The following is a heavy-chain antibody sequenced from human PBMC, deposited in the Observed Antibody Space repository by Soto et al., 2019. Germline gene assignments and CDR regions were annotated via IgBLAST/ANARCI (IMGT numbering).Heavy chain of an antibody. J-gene: IGHJ4*02. CDR2: IIPIFGTA. V-gene: IGHV1-69*13. D-gene: IGHD3-22*01. CDR1: GGTFSSYA. Sequence: ASVKVSCKASGGTFSSYAISWVRQAPGQGLEWMGGIIPIFGTANYAQKFQGRVTITADESTSTAYMELSSLRSEDTAVYYCARVKSYYDSSGPLDYWGQGTLVTVSS. CDR3: ARVKSYYDSSGPLDY.